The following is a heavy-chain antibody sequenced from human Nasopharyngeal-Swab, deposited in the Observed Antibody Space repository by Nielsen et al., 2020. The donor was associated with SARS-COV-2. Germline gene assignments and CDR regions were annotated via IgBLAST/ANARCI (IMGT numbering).Heavy chain of an antibody. D-gene: IGHD3-10*01. Sequence: AGPLRLSCAASGFSFCTYGMLWLRQRPVKGLDWLTNIWYVGSNKYYADSVKGRFTVSRDNSKNTLFLEMDSLRAEDTAVYYCARGSSVHAFDVWGQGTEVTVSS. CDR2: IWYVGSNK. V-gene: IGHV3-33*01. CDR1: GFSFCTYG. J-gene: IGHJ3*01. CDR3: ARGSSVHAFDV.